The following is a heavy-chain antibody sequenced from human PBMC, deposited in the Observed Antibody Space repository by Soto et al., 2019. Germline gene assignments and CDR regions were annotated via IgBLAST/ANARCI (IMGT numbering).Heavy chain of an antibody. CDR3: TRFICAAQDY. D-gene: IGHD3-10*01. J-gene: IGHJ4*02. Sequence: EVLLVESGGGLVQPGGSLKLSCAASGFVFKDSSIHWVRQASGKGLEWVGRIRDRAFSYATADAASVKGRFTISRHDSTNTAYLQMNSLTTEDTAIYYCTRFICAAQDYWGQGTLVTVSS. CDR1: GFVFKDSS. CDR2: IRDRAFSYAT. V-gene: IGHV3-73*01.